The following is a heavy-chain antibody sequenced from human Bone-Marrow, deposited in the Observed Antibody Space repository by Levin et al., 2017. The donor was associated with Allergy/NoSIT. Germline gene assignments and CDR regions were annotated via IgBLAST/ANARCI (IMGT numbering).Heavy chain of an antibody. V-gene: IGHV3-74*01. CDR3: ARDLGAYDSSGYFEAENQDFDY. CDR2: INSDGSST. CDR1: GFTFSSYW. D-gene: IGHD3-22*01. J-gene: IGHJ4*02. Sequence: GGSLRLSCAASGFTFSSYWMHWVRQAPGKGLVWVSRINSDGSSTSYADSVKGRFTISRDNAKNTLYLQMNSLRAEDTAVYYCARDLGAYDSSGYFEAENQDFDYWGQGTLVTVSS.